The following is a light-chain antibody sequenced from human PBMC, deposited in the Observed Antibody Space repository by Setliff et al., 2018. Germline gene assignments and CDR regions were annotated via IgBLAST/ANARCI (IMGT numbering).Light chain of an antibody. CDR1: TGPVTNSHY. V-gene: IGLV7-46*01. CDR3: LLYYGASAV. Sequence: QAVVTQEASLTVSPGGTVTLTCGSSTGPVTNSHYPYWFQQKPGQAPRTLIYDTSIKHSWTPARFSGSLLGGKAALTLSGAQPEDEAEYYCLLYYGASAVFGGGTKVTVL. CDR2: DTS. J-gene: IGLJ2*01.